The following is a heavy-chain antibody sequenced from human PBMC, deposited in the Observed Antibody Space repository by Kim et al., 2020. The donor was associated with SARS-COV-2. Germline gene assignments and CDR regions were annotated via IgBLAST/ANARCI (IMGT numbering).Heavy chain of an antibody. J-gene: IGHJ3*02. V-gene: IGHV3-23*01. Sequence: RFTTSRDNSKNTLYLQMNSLRAEDTAVYYCAKDLLYDYDSSGSHDAFDIWGQGTMVTVSS. D-gene: IGHD3-22*01. CDR3: AKDLLYDYDSSGSHDAFDI.